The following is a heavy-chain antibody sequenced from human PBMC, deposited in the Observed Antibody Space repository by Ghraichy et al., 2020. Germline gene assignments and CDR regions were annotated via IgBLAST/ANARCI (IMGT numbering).Heavy chain of an antibody. CDR3: ARHLTEELNIAAAGTTKVVDS. D-gene: IGHD6-13*01. CDR2: IYYSGST. J-gene: IGHJ4*02. Sequence: SETLSLTCTVSGGSISSSSYYWGWIRQPPGKGLEWIGSIYYSGSTYYNPSLKSRVTISVDTSKNQFSLKLSSVTAADTAVYYCARHLTEELNIAAAGTTKVVDSWGQGTLVTVSS. V-gene: IGHV4-39*01. CDR1: GGSISSSSYY.